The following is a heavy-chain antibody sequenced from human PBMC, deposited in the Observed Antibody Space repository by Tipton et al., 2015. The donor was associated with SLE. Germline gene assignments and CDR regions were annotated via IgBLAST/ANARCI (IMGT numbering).Heavy chain of an antibody. V-gene: IGHV4-59*01. CDR3: ARERDGQFDY. D-gene: IGHD5-24*01. CDR2: IYYSGST. J-gene: IGHJ4*02. CDR1: GGSFSGYY. Sequence: TLSLTCAVYGGSFSGYYWSWIRQPPGKGLEWIGYIYYSGSTNYNPYLKSRVTISVDTSKNQFSLKLSSVTAADTAVYYCARERDGQFDYWGQGTLVTVSS.